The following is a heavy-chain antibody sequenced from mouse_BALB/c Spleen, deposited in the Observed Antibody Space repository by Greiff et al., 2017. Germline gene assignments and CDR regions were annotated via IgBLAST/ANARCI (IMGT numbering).Heavy chain of an antibody. CDR1: GFTFSDYY. V-gene: IGHV5-4*02. CDR2: ISDGGSYT. J-gene: IGHJ2*01. CDR3: ARDSYGSSYDYLDY. Sequence: EVKVVESGGGLVKPGGSLKLSCAASGFTFSDYYMYWVRQTPEKRLEWVATISDGGSYTYYPDSVKGRFTISRDNAKNNLYLQMSSLKSEDTAMYYCARDSYGSSYDYLDYWGQGTTLTVSS. D-gene: IGHD1-1*01.